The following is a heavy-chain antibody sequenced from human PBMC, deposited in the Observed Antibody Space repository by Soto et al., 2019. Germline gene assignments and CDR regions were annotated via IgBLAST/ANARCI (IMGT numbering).Heavy chain of an antibody. CDR2: IGSSSSYI. V-gene: IGHV3-21*01. CDR3: ARVHGYNYILYYYGMDV. J-gene: IGHJ6*02. CDR1: GFTFSSYS. Sequence: EVQLVESGGGLVKPGGSLRLSCAASGFTFSSYSMNWVRQAPGKGLEWVSSIGSSSSYIYYADSVKGRFTISRDNAKNSLYLQMNSLRAEDTAVYYCARVHGYNYILYYYGMDVWGQGTTVTVSS. D-gene: IGHD5-12*01.